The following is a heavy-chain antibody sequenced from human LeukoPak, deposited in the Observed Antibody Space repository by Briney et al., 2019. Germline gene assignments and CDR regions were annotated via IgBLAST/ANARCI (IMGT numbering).Heavy chain of an antibody. J-gene: IGHJ3*02. CDR2: IYTSGST. Sequence: SQTLSLTCTVSGGSISSGSYYWSWIRQPAGKGLEWIGRIYTSGSTNYNPSLKSRVTISVDTSKNQFSLELSSVTAADTAVYYCARDPYYDFWSGYYSPAFDIWGQGTMVTVSS. V-gene: IGHV4-61*02. CDR3: ARDPYYDFWSGYYSPAFDI. D-gene: IGHD3-3*01. CDR1: GGSISSGSYY.